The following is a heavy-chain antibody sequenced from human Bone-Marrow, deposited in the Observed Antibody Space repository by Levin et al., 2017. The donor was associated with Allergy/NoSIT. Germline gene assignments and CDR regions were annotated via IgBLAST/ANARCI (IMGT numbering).Heavy chain of an antibody. J-gene: IGHJ4*01. Sequence: SETLSLTCTVSGGSISSGGFYWSWIRQHPVKGLEWIGYVYYTGATDYNPSLRSRLLLSVDTSKNQFSLKLNSVTAADTAVYCCARDRGIGVSGTNYFDSWGRGTLVNVSS. V-gene: IGHV4-31*03. D-gene: IGHD3-22*01. CDR3: ARDRGIGVSGTNYFDS. CDR2: VYYTGAT. CDR1: GGSISSGGFY.